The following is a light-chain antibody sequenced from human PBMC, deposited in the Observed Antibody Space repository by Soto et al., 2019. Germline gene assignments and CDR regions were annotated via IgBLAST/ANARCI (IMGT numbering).Light chain of an antibody. CDR3: QQYNTWPSWT. CDR2: DAS. Sequence: VMNNSPASLSVQKGERATLSCRASQSVSSNLAWYQQKPGQPPRLLIYDASTRATGIPARFSGIGSGTDFTLTISSLQSEDFAVYYCQQYNTWPSWTFGQVTKVDIK. V-gene: IGKV3D-15*01. CDR1: QSVSSN. J-gene: IGKJ1*01.